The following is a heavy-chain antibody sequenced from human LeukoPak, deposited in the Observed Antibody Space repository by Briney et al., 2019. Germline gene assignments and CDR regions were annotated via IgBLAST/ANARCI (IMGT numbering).Heavy chain of an antibody. CDR1: GFTFSSYG. Sequence: GGSLRLSCAASGFTFSSYGMHWVRQAPGKGLEWVAVISYDGSNKYYADSVKGRFTISRDNSKNTLYLLMNSLRAEDTAVYYCAKGEWFGDYKVVKDQYYYYGMDVWGQGTTVTVSS. D-gene: IGHD3-10*01. J-gene: IGHJ6*02. V-gene: IGHV3-30*18. CDR3: AKGEWFGDYKVVKDQYYYYGMDV. CDR2: ISYDGSNK.